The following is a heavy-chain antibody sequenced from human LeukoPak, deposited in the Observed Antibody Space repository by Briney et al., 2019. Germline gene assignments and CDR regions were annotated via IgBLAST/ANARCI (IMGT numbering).Heavy chain of an antibody. Sequence: ASVKVSCKASGYTFTSYHMHWVRQAPGQGLEWMGWINPNSGGTNYAQKFQGRVTMTRDTSISTAYMELSRLRSDDTAVYYCARDQSATINNYDFWSGYYPNYWGQGTLVTVSS. J-gene: IGHJ4*02. CDR1: GYTFTSYH. V-gene: IGHV1-2*02. CDR3: ARDQSATINNYDFWSGYYPNY. D-gene: IGHD3-3*01. CDR2: INPNSGGT.